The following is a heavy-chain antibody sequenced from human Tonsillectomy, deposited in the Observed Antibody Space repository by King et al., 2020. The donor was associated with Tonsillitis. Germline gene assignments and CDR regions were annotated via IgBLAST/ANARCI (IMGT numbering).Heavy chain of an antibody. J-gene: IGHJ4*02. CDR1: GGSISSGSYD. V-gene: IGHV4-61*02. Sequence: QLQESGPGLVKPSQTLSLTCTVSGGSISSGSYDWSWIRQPAGKGLEWIGRIYTSGSTHHNPSPKSRVTMSVNTSKNQFSLKLSSVTAADTAVYYCARDQSIFGVANTLFDYWGQGTLVTVSS. CDR3: ARDQSIFGVANTLFDY. CDR2: IYTSGST. D-gene: IGHD3-3*01.